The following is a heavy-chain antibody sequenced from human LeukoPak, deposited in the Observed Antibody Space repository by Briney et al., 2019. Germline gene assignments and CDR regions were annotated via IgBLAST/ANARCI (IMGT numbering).Heavy chain of an antibody. Sequence: GGSLRLSCAASGFTFTSCGMSWVRQAPGKGLEWVSVIHSGGTTNYADSVQGRFTISRDNSKTTVYLHMNSLRAEDTAVYYCARDSDSGYGPFASWGQGTLVTVSS. V-gene: IGHV3-53*01. CDR1: GFTFTSCG. CDR2: IHSGGTT. J-gene: IGHJ4*02. D-gene: IGHD5-12*01. CDR3: ARDSDSGYGPFAS.